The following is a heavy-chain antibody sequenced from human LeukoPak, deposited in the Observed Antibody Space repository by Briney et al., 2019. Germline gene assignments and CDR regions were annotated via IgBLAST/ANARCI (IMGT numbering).Heavy chain of an antibody. D-gene: IGHD3-22*01. CDR2: IWYDGSNK. CDR3: ARDHYDSSGYKEDY. V-gene: IGHV3-33*01. CDR1: GFTFSSYG. J-gene: IGHJ4*02. Sequence: GGSLRLSCAASGFTFSSYGMHWVRQAPGKGLEWVAVIWYDGSNKYYADSVKGRFTISRDNSKNTLYLQMNSLRAEDTAVYYCARDHYDSSGYKEDYWGQGTLVTVSS.